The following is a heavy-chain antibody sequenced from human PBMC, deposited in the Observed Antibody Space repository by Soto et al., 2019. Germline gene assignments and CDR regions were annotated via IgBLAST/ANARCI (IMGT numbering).Heavy chain of an antibody. D-gene: IGHD3-22*01. J-gene: IGHJ4*02. CDR1: GFTFSNAW. Sequence: EIQLVESGGDLVKPGGSLRLSCAASGFTFSNAWLNWVRQAPGKGLEWVGRITSKTDGGTTDYGAPVKGRFTISRDDSQDKVYLQMNSLRSQDTAVYYCSTGLTFYSAGSGYYFDSWGQGTLVTVSS. CDR2: ITSKTDGGTT. V-gene: IGHV3-15*07. CDR3: STGLTFYSAGSGYYFDS.